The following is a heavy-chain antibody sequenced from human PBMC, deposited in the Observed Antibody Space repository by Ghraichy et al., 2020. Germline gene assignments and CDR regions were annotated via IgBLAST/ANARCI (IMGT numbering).Heavy chain of an antibody. D-gene: IGHD3-9*01. CDR2: IAPSATTI. V-gene: IGHV3-48*02. J-gene: IGHJ4*02. CDR1: GFTFSSYS. CDR3: ARDADWAFDY. Sequence: GGSLRLSCVVSGFTFSSYSMVWVRQAPGKGLEWVSHIAPSATTIDYADSVTGRFTISRDNAKKSLYLQMDSLRDEDTAVYYCARDADWAFDYWGQGTQVTVSS.